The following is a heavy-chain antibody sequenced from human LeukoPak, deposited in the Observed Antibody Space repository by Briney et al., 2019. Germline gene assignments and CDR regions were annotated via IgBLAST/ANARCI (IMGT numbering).Heavy chain of an antibody. CDR2: IKEDGSEK. Sequence: RGSLRLSCAASGFTFSNYWMSWVRQAPGKGLEWVANIKEDGSEKYYVDSVKGRFTISRDSARNSLYLQMNSLRAEDTAVYYCASGRQLGYWGQGTLVTVSS. V-gene: IGHV3-7*01. CDR3: ASGRQLGY. J-gene: IGHJ4*02. D-gene: IGHD6-13*01. CDR1: GFTFSNYW.